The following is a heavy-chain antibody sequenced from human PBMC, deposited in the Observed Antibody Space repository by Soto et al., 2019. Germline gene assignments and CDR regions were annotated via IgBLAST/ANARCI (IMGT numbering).Heavy chain of an antibody. CDR2: MNPNTGDT. D-gene: IGHD5-12*01. Sequence: QVQLVQSGAEVKKPGASVKVSCKASGYTFISYDINGVRQATGQGLEWMGWMNPNTGDTGYAQKFQGRVTMTRNTSINTANLELSSLGSDDTAVYFCARGDGYIFDYWGQGTLVTVSS. CDR1: GYTFISYD. V-gene: IGHV1-8*01. CDR3: ARGDGYIFDY. J-gene: IGHJ4*02.